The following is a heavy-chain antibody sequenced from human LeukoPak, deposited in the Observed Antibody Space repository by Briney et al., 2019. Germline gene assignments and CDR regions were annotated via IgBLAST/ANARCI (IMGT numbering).Heavy chain of an antibody. D-gene: IGHD6-13*01. J-gene: IGHJ4*02. Sequence: PGGSLRLSCAASGFTFSNYAMSWVRQAPGKGLEWVSAISGSGDNTYYADSVKGRFTVSRDNSKNTLYLQMNSLRAEDTAVYYCAKRLAAAGTGYFDYWGQGTLVTVSS. CDR2: ISGSGDNT. CDR1: GFTFSNYA. CDR3: AKRLAAAGTGYFDY. V-gene: IGHV3-23*01.